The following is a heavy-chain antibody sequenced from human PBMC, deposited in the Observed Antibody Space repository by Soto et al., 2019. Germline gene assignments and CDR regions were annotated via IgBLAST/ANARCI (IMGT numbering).Heavy chain of an antibody. CDR1: GYIFTGYG. J-gene: IGHJ5*01. CDR3: ARGLVGANNWFDS. D-gene: IGHD1-26*01. CDR2: ISPYNGHT. Sequence: ASVKVSCKASGYIFTGYGISWVRQAPGQGLEWMGWISPYNGHTEFAQRLQGRLTLTTDTSTTTAFMELSNLRAEDTAVYYCARGLVGANNWFDSWGQGTLVTVSS. V-gene: IGHV1-18*04.